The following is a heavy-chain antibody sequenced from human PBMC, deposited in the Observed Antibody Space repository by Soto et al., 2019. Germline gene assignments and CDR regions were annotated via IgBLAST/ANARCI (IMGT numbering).Heavy chain of an antibody. CDR1: GGSISSSNW. J-gene: IGHJ4*02. CDR3: ARAAMGGSSWPFDY. D-gene: IGHD6-13*01. CDR2: IYHSGST. Sequence: SETLSLTCAVSGGSISSSNWWSWVRQPPGKGLEWIGEIYHSGSTNYNPSLKSRVTISVDKSKNQFSLKLSPVTAADTAVYYCARAAMGGSSWPFDYWGQGTLVTVSS. V-gene: IGHV4-4*02.